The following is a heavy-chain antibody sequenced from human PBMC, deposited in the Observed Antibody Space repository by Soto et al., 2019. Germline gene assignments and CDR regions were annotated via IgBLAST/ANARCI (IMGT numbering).Heavy chain of an antibody. Sequence: SVKVSCKASGGTFSSYAISWVRQAPGQGLEWMGGIIPIFGTANYAQKFQGRVTITADESTSTAYMELSSLRSEDTAVYYCARGLGRAAAGSLYYYYGMDVWGQGTTVTVSS. CDR1: GGTFSSYA. J-gene: IGHJ6*02. CDR2: IIPIFGTA. CDR3: ARGLGRAAAGSLYYYYGMDV. D-gene: IGHD6-13*01. V-gene: IGHV1-69*13.